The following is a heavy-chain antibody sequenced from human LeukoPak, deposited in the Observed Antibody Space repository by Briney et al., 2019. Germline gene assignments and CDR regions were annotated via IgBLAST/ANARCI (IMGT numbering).Heavy chain of an antibody. CDR3: ANYPPGSSYYFDY. CDR1: GFTFSSYA. D-gene: IGHD6-13*01. CDR2: LHHEKEDK. J-gene: IGHJ4*02. Sequence: PGGSLRLSCAASGFTFSSYAMYWVRQAPGKGLEWVALLHHEKEDKYYADSVKGRFTVSRDKSKNTLYLQMSSLRTDDTAVYYCANYPPGSSYYFDYWGQGTLVTVSS. V-gene: IGHV3-30*02.